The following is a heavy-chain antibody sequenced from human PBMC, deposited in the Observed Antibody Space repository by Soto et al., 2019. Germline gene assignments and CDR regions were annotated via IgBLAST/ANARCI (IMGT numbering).Heavy chain of an antibody. J-gene: IGHJ4*02. CDR1: GFALSTYT. CDR2: IRTNADT. D-gene: IGHD3-16*02. CDR3: ANLARYPPFDY. V-gene: IGHV3-23*01. Sequence: EVQLLESGGGLVQPGGSLRLSCAASGFALSTYTMIWVRQAPGKGLEWVSGIRTNADTYYAESVKGRFTISRDDSKNTLFLQMNSLRAEDTAVYYWANLARYPPFDYGGQGTVVTVSS.